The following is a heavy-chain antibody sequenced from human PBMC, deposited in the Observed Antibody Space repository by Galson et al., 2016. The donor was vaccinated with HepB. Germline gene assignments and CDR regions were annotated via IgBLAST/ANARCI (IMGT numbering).Heavy chain of an antibody. CDR1: GFIFGDYA. J-gene: IGHJ4*02. D-gene: IGHD6-19*01. Sequence: SLRLSCAASGFIFGDYAMSWVRQSPGKGLEWVSGLTRNGGIIGYADSVKGRFTISRDNARNSLFLQMNNLRSEDTALYYCAKGIGSGWSDYWGPGTLVSVSS. CDR2: LTRNGGII. CDR3: AKGIGSGWSDY. V-gene: IGHV3-9*01.